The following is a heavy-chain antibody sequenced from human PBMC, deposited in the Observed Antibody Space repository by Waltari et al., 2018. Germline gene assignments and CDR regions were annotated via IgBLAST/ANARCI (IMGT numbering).Heavy chain of an antibody. CDR1: GLTFDDYA. V-gene: IGHV3-9*01. J-gene: IGHJ4*02. CDR3: AKVTAFGSGSYDF. Sequence: EVQLVESGGGLVKPGRCLRLSCAASGLTFDDYAMHWVRQTPGKGLECVAGISLNSGTIVYADSVKCRFTISRDNAKNSLYLQMNSLRVEDTALYYCAKVTAFGSGSYDFWGQGTLVTVSS. D-gene: IGHD3-10*01. CDR2: ISLNSGTI.